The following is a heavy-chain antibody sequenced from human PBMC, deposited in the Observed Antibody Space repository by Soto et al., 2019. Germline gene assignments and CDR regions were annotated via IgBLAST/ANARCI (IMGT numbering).Heavy chain of an antibody. D-gene: IGHD2-2*01. CDR2: ISSYNGNT. CDR3: ARYCSSTSCYADAFDI. V-gene: IGHV1-18*01. J-gene: IGHJ3*02. CDR1: GYTFTSYG. Sequence: ASVKVSCKASGYTFTSYGISWVRQAPGQGLEWMGWISSYNGNTNYAQNPQGRVTMTTDTSTSTAYMELRSLRSNDTAVYYCARYCSSTSCYADAFDIWGQGTVVTVSS.